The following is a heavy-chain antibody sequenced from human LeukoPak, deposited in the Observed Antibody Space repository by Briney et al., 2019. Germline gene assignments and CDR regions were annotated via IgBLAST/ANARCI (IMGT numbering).Heavy chain of an antibody. V-gene: IGHV3-48*03. Sequence: QPGGSLRLSCAASGFTLSSYEMNWVRQAPGKGLEWVSYISSSGSTIYYADSVKGRFTISRDNAKNSLYLQMNSLRAEDTAVYYCARDHREYYDFWSGYYDYWGQGTLVTVSS. J-gene: IGHJ4*02. CDR3: ARDHREYYDFWSGYYDY. D-gene: IGHD3-3*01. CDR2: ISSSGSTI. CDR1: GFTLSSYE.